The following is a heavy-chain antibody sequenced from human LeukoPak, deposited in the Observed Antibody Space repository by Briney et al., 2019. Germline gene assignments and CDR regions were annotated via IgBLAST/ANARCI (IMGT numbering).Heavy chain of an antibody. CDR3: AKDWVSGSYSY. D-gene: IGHD1-26*01. V-gene: IGHV3-23*01. J-gene: IGHJ4*02. Sequence: GGSLRLSCAASGFTFSSYAMSWVRQAPGKGLEWVSAISGSGGSTYYADSVKGRFTIPRDNSKNTLYLQMNSLRAEDTAVYYCAKDWVSGSYSYWGQGTLVTVSS. CDR2: ISGSGGST. CDR1: GFTFSSYA.